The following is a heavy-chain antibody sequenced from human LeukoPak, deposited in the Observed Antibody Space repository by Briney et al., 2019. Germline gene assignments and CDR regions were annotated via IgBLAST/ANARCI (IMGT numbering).Heavy chain of an antibody. J-gene: IGHJ5*02. D-gene: IGHD6-19*01. Sequence: KPSGTLSLTCAVSGGSISSSNWWSWVRQPPGKGLEWIGEIYHSGSTNYNPSLKSRVTISVDKSKNQFSLKLSSVTAADTAVYYYARDGAVAGTNWFDPWGQGTLVTVSS. CDR1: GGSISSSNW. V-gene: IGHV4-4*02. CDR2: IYHSGST. CDR3: ARDGAVAGTNWFDP.